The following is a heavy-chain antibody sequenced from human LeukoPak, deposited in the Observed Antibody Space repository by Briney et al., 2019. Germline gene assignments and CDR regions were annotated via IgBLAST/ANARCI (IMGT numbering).Heavy chain of an antibody. Sequence: SETLSLTCTVSGGSITSHFWTWIQQAPGKGLEWVGYVSKSGSTNYNPSLQSRITISVDTSKNQFFLKLTSMTAADTAVYFCARDDYGVFDAFDVWGQGTVVTVSS. CDR1: GGSITSHF. J-gene: IGHJ3*01. V-gene: IGHV4-4*08. CDR3: ARDDYGVFDAFDV. CDR2: VSKSGST. D-gene: IGHD3-16*01.